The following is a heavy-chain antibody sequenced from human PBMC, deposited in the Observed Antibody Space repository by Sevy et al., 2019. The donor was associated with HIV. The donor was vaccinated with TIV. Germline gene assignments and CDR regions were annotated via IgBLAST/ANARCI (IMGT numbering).Heavy chain of an antibody. CDR2: INPNSGGT. Sequence: ASVKVSCKASGYTFTGYYMHWVRQAPGQGLEWMGWINPNSGGTNYAQKFQGRVTMTRDTSISTAYMELSRLGSDDTAVYYCARVPSCGGDCYSVPYFDYWGQGTLVTVSS. CDR1: GYTFTGYY. CDR3: ARVPSCGGDCYSVPYFDY. D-gene: IGHD2-21*02. J-gene: IGHJ4*02. V-gene: IGHV1-2*02.